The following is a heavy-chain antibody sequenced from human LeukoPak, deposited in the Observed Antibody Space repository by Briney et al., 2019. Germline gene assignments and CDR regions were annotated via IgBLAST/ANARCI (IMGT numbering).Heavy chain of an antibody. CDR2: IYTTGSA. V-gene: IGHV4-4*09. CDR3: ARQVSAWRGYSYEGDYFDS. D-gene: IGHD5-18*01. CDR1: AGSISSYY. J-gene: IGHJ4*02. Sequence: SETLSLTCTVSAGSISSYYWSWVRQPPGKGLEWLGDIYTTGSATYNPSLMGRVTLSVDPSKNQFSLKLRSVTAADTAVHYCARQVSAWRGYSYEGDYFDSWGQGTLVTVSA.